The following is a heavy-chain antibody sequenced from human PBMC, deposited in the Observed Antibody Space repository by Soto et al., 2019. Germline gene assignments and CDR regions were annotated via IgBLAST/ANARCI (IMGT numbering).Heavy chain of an antibody. CDR3: AKDPGAVAAPGWFDP. Sequence: GSLRLSCAASGFTFSSYAMSWVRQAPGKGLEWVSAISGSGGSTYYAASVKGRFTISRDNSKNTLYLQRNSLRDDDTAVYYCAKDPGAVAAPGWFDPWGQGTRVTVSS. V-gene: IGHV3-23*01. CDR1: GFTFSSYA. J-gene: IGHJ5*02. CDR2: ISGSGGST. D-gene: IGHD2-15*01.